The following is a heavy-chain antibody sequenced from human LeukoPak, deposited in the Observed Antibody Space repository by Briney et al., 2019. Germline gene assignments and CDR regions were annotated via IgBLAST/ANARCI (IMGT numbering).Heavy chain of an antibody. V-gene: IGHV3-21*01. CDR2: ISSSSSSI. D-gene: IGHD6-13*01. CDR1: GFTFSSYS. J-gene: IGHJ4*02. Sequence: PGGSLRLSCAASGFTFSSYSMNWVRQAPGKGLECVSSISSSSSSIYYADSVKGRFTISRDDAKNSLYLQMNSLRAEDTAVYYCARTATDTGEFDYWGQGTLVTVSS. CDR3: ARTATDTGEFDY.